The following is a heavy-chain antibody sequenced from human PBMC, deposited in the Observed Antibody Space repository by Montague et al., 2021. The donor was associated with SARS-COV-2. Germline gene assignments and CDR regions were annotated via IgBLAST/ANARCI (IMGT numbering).Heavy chain of an antibody. CDR1: GDSISRSHYY. CDR2: IYFTGNT. J-gene: IGHJ3*02. Sequence: SETLSLTCSVSGDSISRSHYYWAWIRQPPGTGLQSIGSIYFTGNTYYXPSLQSRVTISIDTSKNHFSLRLSSVTAADSAVCYCARWRLSTAFDIWGLGTMITVSS. D-gene: IGHD2-8*01. CDR3: ARWRLSTAFDI. V-gene: IGHV4-39*02.